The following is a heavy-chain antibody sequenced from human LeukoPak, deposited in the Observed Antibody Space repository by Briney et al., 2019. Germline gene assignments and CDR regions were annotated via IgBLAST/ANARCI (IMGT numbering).Heavy chain of an antibody. CDR3: ARTYGDYYYYYMDV. D-gene: IGHD4-17*01. V-gene: IGHV4-59*01. CDR1: GGSISSYY. J-gene: IGHJ6*03. CDR2: IYYSGST. Sequence: SETLSLTCTVSGGSISSYYWSWIRQPPGKGLEWIGYIYYSGSTNYNPSLKRRVTISVETSKNQFSLKLSSVTAADTAVYYCARTYGDYYYYYMDVWGKGTTVTISS.